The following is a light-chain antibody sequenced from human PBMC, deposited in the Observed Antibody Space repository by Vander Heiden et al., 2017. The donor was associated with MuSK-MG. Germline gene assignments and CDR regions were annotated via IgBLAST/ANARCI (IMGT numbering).Light chain of an antibody. CDR3: QAWDSSTARVV. CDR2: QDT. V-gene: IGLV3-1*01. J-gene: IGLJ2*01. CDR1: KLGDKY. Sequence: SYALTQPPSVSVSPGQTASITCSGDKLGDKYASWYQHRPGQSPVLVIYQDTKRPSGIPERFSGSNSGNTATLTISGTQAMDEADYYCQAWDSSTARVVFGGGTKLTVL.